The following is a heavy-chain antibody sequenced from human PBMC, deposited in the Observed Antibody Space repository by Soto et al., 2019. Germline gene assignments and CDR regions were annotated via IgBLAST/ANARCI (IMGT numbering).Heavy chain of an antibody. CDR1: GYSFTSYW. CDR2: IYPGDSDT. V-gene: IGHV5-51*01. D-gene: IGHD2-15*01. Sequence: PGESLKISCKGSGYSFTSYWIGWVRQMPGKGLGWMGIIYPGDSDTRYSPSFQGQVTISADKSISTAYLQWSSLKASDTAMYYCARGGCSGGSCYFIKSGLDTDFDYWGQGTLVTVSS. J-gene: IGHJ4*02. CDR3: ARGGCSGGSCYFIKSGLDTDFDY.